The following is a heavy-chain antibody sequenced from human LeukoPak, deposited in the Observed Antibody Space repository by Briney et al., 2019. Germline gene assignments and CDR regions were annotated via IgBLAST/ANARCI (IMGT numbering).Heavy chain of an antibody. CDR2: ISYDGSNK. CDR1: GFTFSSYA. Sequence: PGGSLRLSCAASGFTFSSYAMHWVRQAPGKGLEWVALISYDGSNKYYADSVKGRFTISRDNSKNTLYLQMDSLRAEDTTVYYCARAYYGSGSYRYFDYWGQGTLVTVSS. CDR3: ARAYYGSGSYRYFDY. V-gene: IGHV3-30-3*01. J-gene: IGHJ4*02. D-gene: IGHD3-10*01.